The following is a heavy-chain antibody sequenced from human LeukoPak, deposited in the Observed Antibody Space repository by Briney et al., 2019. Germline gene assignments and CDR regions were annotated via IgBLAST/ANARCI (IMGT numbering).Heavy chain of an antibody. V-gene: IGHV1-2*02. J-gene: IGHJ5*02. Sequence: ASVKVSCKASGYTFTGYYMHWVRQAPGQGLEWMGWINPNSGGTNYAQKFQGRVTMTRDTSISTAYMELSRLRSDDTAVYYCARDRPRVRLGWLRAWFAPWGRGTLVTVSS. CDR2: INPNSGGT. CDR3: ARDRPRVRLGWLRAWFAP. CDR1: GYTFTGYY. D-gene: IGHD3-16*01.